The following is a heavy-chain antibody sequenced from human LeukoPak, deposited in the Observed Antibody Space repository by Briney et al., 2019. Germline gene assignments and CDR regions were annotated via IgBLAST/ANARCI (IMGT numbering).Heavy chain of an antibody. CDR1: GYSFTSYW. D-gene: IGHD3-22*01. Sequence: GESLKISCKCPGYSFTSYWIGWVRQMPGKGLEWMGIIYPGDSDTRYSPSFQGQVTISADKSISTAYLQWSSLKASDTAMYYCARLGTMIDYYMDVWGKGTTVTVSS. CDR3: ARLGTMIDYYMDV. J-gene: IGHJ6*03. CDR2: IYPGDSDT. V-gene: IGHV5-51*01.